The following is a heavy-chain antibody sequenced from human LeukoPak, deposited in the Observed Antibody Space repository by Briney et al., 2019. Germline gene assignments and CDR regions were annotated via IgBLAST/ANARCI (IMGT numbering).Heavy chain of an antibody. V-gene: IGHV3-30*02. J-gene: IGHJ6*03. D-gene: IGHD5/OR15-5a*01. CDR1: GFTFSSYG. Sequence: PGGSLRLSCAASGFTFSSYGMHWVRQAPGKGLEWVAFIRYDGSNKYYADSVKGRFTISRDNSKNTLYLQMNSLRAEDTAVYYRAKGGLRRYYYYYMDVWGKGTTVTISS. CDR3: AKGGLRRYYYYYMDV. CDR2: IRYDGSNK.